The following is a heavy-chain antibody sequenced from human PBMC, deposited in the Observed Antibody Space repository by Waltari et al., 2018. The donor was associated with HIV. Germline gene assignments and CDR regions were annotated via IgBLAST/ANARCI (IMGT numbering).Heavy chain of an antibody. Sequence: EVQLLESGGGLVQPGGSLRLSCAASGFTFSSYAMSWVRQAPGKGLEWVSAISGSGGSTYYADSVKGRFTISRDNAKNTLYLQMNSLRAEDTAVYYCASHEGGWLRSGMDVWGQGTTVTVSS. V-gene: IGHV3-23*01. CDR3: ASHEGGWLRSGMDV. CDR2: ISGSGGST. J-gene: IGHJ6*02. D-gene: IGHD5-12*01. CDR1: GFTFSSYA.